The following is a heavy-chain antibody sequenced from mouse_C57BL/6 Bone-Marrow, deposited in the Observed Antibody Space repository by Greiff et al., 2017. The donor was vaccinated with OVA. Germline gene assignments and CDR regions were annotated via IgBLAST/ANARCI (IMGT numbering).Heavy chain of an antibody. CDR1: GYTFTSYW. CDR3: TRLWTTVVYYDY. V-gene: IGHV1-5*01. CDR2: IYPGNSAN. Sequence: VHVKQSGTVLARPGASVKMSCKTSGYTFTSYWVHWVNQRPGQGLEWLGAIYPGNSANSYNQKFKGKAKMTAVTSANTDFMELSSRTNEDSAVYYCTRLWTTVVYYDYWGQGTTLAVSS. D-gene: IGHD1-1*01. J-gene: IGHJ2*01.